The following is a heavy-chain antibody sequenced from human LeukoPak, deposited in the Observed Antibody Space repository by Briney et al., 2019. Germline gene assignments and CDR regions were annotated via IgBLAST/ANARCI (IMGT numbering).Heavy chain of an antibody. CDR3: ARSQWELHYYFDY. V-gene: IGHV3-53*01. D-gene: IGHD1-26*01. CDR1: GFTVSSNY. J-gene: IGHJ4*02. CDR2: IYSGGST. Sequence: GGSLRLSCAASGFTVSSNYMSWVRQAPGKGLEWVSVIYSGGSTYYADSVKGRFTISRDTSKNTLYLQMNSLRAEDTAVYYCARSQWELHYYFDYWGQGTLVTVSS.